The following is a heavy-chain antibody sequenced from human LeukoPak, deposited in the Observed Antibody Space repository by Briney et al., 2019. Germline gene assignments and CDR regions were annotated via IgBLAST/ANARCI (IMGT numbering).Heavy chain of an antibody. CDR2: ISGSGGST. D-gene: IGHD2-15*01. Sequence: PGGSLRLSCAASGFTFSSYAMSWVRQAPGKGLEWVSAISGSGGSTYYADSVKGRFTISRDNSKNTLYLQMNGLRAEDTAVYYCAKELGYCSGGSCYSPGYYFDYWGQGTLVTVSS. V-gene: IGHV3-23*01. CDR1: GFTFSSYA. CDR3: AKELGYCSGGSCYSPGYYFDY. J-gene: IGHJ4*02.